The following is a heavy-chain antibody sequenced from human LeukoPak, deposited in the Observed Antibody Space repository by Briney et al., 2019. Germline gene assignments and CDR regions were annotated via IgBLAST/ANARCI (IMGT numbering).Heavy chain of an antibody. CDR1: RFTLSTYW. D-gene: IGHD3-10*01. Sequence: GGSLRLSCAASRFTLSTYWMSWVRQAPGKGLEWVSAISGSGGSTYYADSVKGRFTISRDNSKNTLYLQMNSLRAEDTAVYYCAKDLYYYGSGNDYWGQGTLVTVSS. CDR3: AKDLYYYGSGNDY. V-gene: IGHV3-23*01. CDR2: ISGSGGST. J-gene: IGHJ4*02.